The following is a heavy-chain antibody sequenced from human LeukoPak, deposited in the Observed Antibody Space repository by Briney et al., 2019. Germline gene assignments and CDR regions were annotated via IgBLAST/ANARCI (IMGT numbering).Heavy chain of an antibody. CDR1: GGTFSSYA. Sequence: ASVKVSCKDSGGTFSSYAISWVRPAPGQGLEWMGRIIPILGIANYAQKFQGRVTITADKSTSTAYMELSSLRSEDTAVEYCARDPIYCSSTSGLLGKDDYYYYGMDVWGQGTTVTVSS. CDR2: IIPILGIA. V-gene: IGHV1-69*04. CDR3: ARDPIYCSSTSGLLGKDDYYYYGMDV. J-gene: IGHJ6*02. D-gene: IGHD2-2*01.